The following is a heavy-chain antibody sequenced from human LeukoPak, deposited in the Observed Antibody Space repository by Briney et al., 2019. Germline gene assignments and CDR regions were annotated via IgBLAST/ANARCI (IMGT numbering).Heavy chain of an antibody. CDR2: IWYDGSNK. Sequence: GRSLRLSCTASGFTFSSYGMHWVRQAPGKGLGWVAVIWYDGSNKYYADSVKGRFTISRDNSKNTLYLQMNSLRAEDTAVYYCARGPSHYYDSSGSEFDPWGQGTLVTVSS. J-gene: IGHJ5*02. V-gene: IGHV3-33*01. CDR3: ARGPSHYYDSSGSEFDP. D-gene: IGHD3-22*01. CDR1: GFTFSSYG.